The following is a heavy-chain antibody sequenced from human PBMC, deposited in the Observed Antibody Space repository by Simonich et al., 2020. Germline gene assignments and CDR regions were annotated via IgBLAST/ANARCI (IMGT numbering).Heavy chain of an antibody. CDR2: ISGRGGST. D-gene: IGHD1-7*01. Sequence: EVQLLESGGGLVQPGGSLRLSCAASGFTFSSYAMSWVRQAPGKGMVWVAAISGRGGSTYYADSVKGRFTISRDNSKNTLYLQMNSRRAEDTAVYYCAKRSGVSITGTFDYWGQGTLVTVSS. J-gene: IGHJ4*02. CDR1: GFTFSSYA. V-gene: IGHV3-23*01. CDR3: AKRSGVSITGTFDY.